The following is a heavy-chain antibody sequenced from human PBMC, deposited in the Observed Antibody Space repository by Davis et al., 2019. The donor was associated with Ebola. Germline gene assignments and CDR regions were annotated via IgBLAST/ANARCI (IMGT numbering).Heavy chain of an antibody. CDR2: INDSGGST. CDR3: AKDLSYCDFWSGYSDAFDI. V-gene: IGHV3-23*01. CDR1: GFTFSAYA. J-gene: IGHJ3*02. D-gene: IGHD3-3*01. Sequence: PGGSLRLSCAASGFTFSAYAMTWVRQAPGKGLDWVSDINDSGGSTYYADSVKGRFTISRDNSKNTLYLQMNSLMAEDTAVYYCAKDLSYCDFWSGYSDAFDIWGQGTMVTVSS.